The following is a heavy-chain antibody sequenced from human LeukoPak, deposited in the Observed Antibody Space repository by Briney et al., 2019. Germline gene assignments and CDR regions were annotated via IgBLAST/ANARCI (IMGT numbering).Heavy chain of an antibody. CDR3: ARDGDYDYVWGSPDY. V-gene: IGHV1-18*01. D-gene: IGHD3-16*01. CDR2: ISAYNGNT. J-gene: IGHJ4*02. Sequence: ASVKVSCKASGYTFTSYGISWVRQAPGQGLEWMGWISAYNGNTNYAQKLQGRVTMTTDTSTSTAYMELSRLRSDDTAVYYCARDGDYDYVWGSPDYWGQGTLVTVSS. CDR1: GYTFTSYG.